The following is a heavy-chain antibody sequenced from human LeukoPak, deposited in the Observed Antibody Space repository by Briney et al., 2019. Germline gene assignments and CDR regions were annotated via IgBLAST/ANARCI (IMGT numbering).Heavy chain of an antibody. CDR2: IYYNGGT. CDR1: GGSISSSSYY. V-gene: IGHV4-39*01. Sequence: SETLSLTCTLSGGSISSSSYYWGWLRQPPGKGLEWIGSIYYNGGTYYNPSLKSRVTISVDTSKNQFSLKLRSVTAADTAVYYCARLPRSDIAVAGPIDYWGQGTLVTVSS. D-gene: IGHD6-19*01. J-gene: IGHJ4*02. CDR3: ARLPRSDIAVAGPIDY.